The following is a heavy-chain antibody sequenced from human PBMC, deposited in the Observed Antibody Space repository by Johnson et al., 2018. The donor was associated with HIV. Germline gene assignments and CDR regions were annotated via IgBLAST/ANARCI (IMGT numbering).Heavy chain of an antibody. V-gene: IGHV3-7*01. CDR3: AKGAPPLGSPSWPDI. D-gene: IGHD3-10*02. CDR2: IKQAGSEK. CDR1: GFTFSSYW. Sequence: VQLVESRGVLVQPGGSLRLSCAASGFTFSSYWMSWVRQAPGKGLEWVANIKQAGSEKYSVDSVKGRFTLSRDNAKNSLSLQMNSLRAEDTAVYYCAKGAPPLGSPSWPDIWGQGTMVTVSS. J-gene: IGHJ3*02.